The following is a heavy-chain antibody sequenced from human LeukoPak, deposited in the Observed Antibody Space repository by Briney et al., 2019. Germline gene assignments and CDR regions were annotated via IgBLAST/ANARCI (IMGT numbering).Heavy chain of an antibody. D-gene: IGHD2-15*01. CDR2: IYYSGST. V-gene: IGHV4-39*07. Sequence: SETLSLTCTVSGGSISSGSYYWSWIRQPAGKGLEWVGSIYYSGSTYYNPSLKSRVTISVDTSKNQFSLKLSSVTAADTAVYYCAREPCSGGSCPDDYWGQGTLVTVSS. J-gene: IGHJ4*02. CDR1: GGSISSGSYY. CDR3: AREPCSGGSCPDDY.